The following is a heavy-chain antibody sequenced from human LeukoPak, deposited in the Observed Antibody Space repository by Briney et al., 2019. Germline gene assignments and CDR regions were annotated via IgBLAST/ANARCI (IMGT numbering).Heavy chain of an antibody. J-gene: IGHJ4*02. CDR3: ARGASGSYYVDY. V-gene: IGHV3-74*01. CDR2: VNTDESRT. D-gene: IGHD1-26*01. CDR1: GFTFSSYA. Sequence: GGSLRLSCAASGFTFSSYAMSWVRQAPGKGLEWVSRVNTDESRTNYADSVKGRFTISRDNAKNSVYLQMNSLRAEDTAVYYCARGASGSYYVDYWGQGILVTVSS.